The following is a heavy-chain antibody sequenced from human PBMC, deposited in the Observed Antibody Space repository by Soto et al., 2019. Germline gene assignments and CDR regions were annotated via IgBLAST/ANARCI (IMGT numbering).Heavy chain of an antibody. CDR1: GFAFHSYA. D-gene: IGHD6-13*01. CDR3: AKHQLWYGSRWYPNWFGP. J-gene: IGHJ5*02. V-gene: IGHV3-23*01. Sequence: EVQLLESGGGLLQPGGSLTLSCAASGFAFHSYAMSWVRQAPGKGLEWVSGITASGDATYYADSLKGRFTISRDNSKNMLYLQMNGLRAEDTAIYYCAKHQLWYGSRWYPNWFGPWGQGTLVTVSS. CDR2: ITASGDAT.